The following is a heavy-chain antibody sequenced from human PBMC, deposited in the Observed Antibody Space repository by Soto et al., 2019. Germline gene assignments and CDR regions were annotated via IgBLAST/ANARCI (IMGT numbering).Heavy chain of an antibody. Sequence: QMHLQESRPGLVKPSETLSLTCTVSGRSISSSSYYWGWIREPLGKGLEWIGSIYYRGSTYYNPSLKSRVTISVNTSKNQFALKLSSVTAAETAVYYCASYSSWSLLFDYWGQGTLVTVSS. V-gene: IGHV4-39*01. CDR3: ASYSSWSLLFDY. J-gene: IGHJ4*02. D-gene: IGHD6-6*01. CDR1: GRSISSSSYY. CDR2: IYYRGST.